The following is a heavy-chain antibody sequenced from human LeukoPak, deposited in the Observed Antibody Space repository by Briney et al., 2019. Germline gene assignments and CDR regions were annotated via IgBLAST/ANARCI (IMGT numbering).Heavy chain of an antibody. CDR3: AKSHFWSGYASDY. J-gene: IGHJ4*02. CDR1: GASFSNDY. V-gene: IGHV4-4*09. D-gene: IGHD3-3*02. CDR2: FYDRGST. Sequence: SETLSLTCTVPGASFSNDYWYWIRQSPGEGLQWIGCFYDRGSTSYNPSLKSRVALSVDTSKNQFFLSLDSVTAADTAVYYCAKSHFWSGYASDYWGRGILVTVSS.